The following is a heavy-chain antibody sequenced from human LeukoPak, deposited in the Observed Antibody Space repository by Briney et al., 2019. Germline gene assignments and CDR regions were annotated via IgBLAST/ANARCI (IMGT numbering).Heavy chain of an antibody. CDR3: VRESSYGSGSYDY. Sequence: PGGSLRLSCSASGFRFSSYAMHWVRQAPGKGLEYVSAISSNGGSTYYADSVKGGFTISRDNSKNTLYLQMSSLRAEDTAVYYCVRESSYGSGSYDYWGQGTLATVSS. J-gene: IGHJ4*02. CDR1: GFRFSSYA. V-gene: IGHV3-64D*06. CDR2: ISSNGGST. D-gene: IGHD3-10*01.